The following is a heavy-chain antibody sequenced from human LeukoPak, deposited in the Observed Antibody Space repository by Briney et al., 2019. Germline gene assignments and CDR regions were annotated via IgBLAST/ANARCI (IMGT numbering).Heavy chain of an antibody. V-gene: IGHV1-69*05. Sequence: SVKVSCKASGGTFSSYAISWVRQAPGQGLEWMGRIIPIFGTANYAQKFQGRVTITTDESTSTAYMELSSLRSEDTAVYYCARDRGATERVFDYWGQGTLVTVSS. CDR2: IIPIFGTA. CDR3: ARDRGATERVFDY. CDR1: GGTFSSYA. D-gene: IGHD1-26*01. J-gene: IGHJ4*02.